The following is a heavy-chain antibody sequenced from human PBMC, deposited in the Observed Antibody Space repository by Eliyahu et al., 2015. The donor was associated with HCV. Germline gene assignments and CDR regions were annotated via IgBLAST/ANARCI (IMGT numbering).Heavy chain of an antibody. CDR2: VSYDGSNK. CDR3: ARFAVTARHFDY. J-gene: IGHJ4*02. V-gene: IGHV3-30-3*01. Sequence: QVQLVESGGGVVQPGRSLRLSCAASGFPFSTYTMHWVRQAPGKGLEWVAVVSYDGSNKYYADSVKGRFTISRDNSKNTLYLQVNSLRPEDTAVYYCARFAVTARHFDYWGQGTLVTVSS. D-gene: IGHD4-23*01. CDR1: GFPFSTYT.